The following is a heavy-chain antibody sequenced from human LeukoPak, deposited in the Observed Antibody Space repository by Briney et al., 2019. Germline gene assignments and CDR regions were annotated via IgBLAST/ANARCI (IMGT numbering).Heavy chain of an antibody. CDR3: AREPFLTGYYYGMDV. J-gene: IGHJ6*02. Sequence: GGSLRLSCAASGLTFSSFTMTWVRQAPGKGLEWVSSISSYTSSIYYADSVKGRFTISRDNAKNSLYLQMNSLRAEDTAVYYCAREPFLTGYYYGMDVWGQGTTVTVSS. CDR1: GLTFSSFT. CDR2: ISSYTSSI. D-gene: IGHD3-9*01. V-gene: IGHV3-21*04.